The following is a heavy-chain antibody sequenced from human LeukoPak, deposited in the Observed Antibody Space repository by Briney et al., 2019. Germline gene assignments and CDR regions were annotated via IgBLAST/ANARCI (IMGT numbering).Heavy chain of an antibody. Sequence: GESLQISCKGSRYSFTGYWIAWVRQMPGKGLEWMGIIYPGDSDTRYSPSFQGQVTISADKSISAAYLQWSSLKASDTAMYYCARLPMVRGGLDYWGQGTLVSVSS. CDR3: ARLPMVRGGLDY. D-gene: IGHD3-10*01. J-gene: IGHJ4*02. CDR2: IYPGDSDT. V-gene: IGHV5-51*01. CDR1: RYSFTGYW.